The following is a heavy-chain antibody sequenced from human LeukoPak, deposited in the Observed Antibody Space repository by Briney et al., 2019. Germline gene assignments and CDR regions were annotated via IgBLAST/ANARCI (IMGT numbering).Heavy chain of an antibody. CDR1: GFAFSSYS. CDR3: ASKLYGDLLDY. J-gene: IGHJ4*02. Sequence: GGSLRLSCVASGFAFSSYSMNWVRQAPGKGLEWVSYISSGSSTKYYADSVKGRFTRSRDNAKNSLSLQMNSLRDEDTAVYYCASKLYGDLLDYWGQGTLVTVSS. D-gene: IGHD2-21*01. CDR2: ISSGSSTK. V-gene: IGHV3-48*02.